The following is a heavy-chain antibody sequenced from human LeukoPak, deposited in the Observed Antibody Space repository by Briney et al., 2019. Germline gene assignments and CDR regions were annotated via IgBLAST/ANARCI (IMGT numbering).Heavy chain of an antibody. V-gene: IGHV3-74*01. CDR2: INSDGSTT. Sequence: GGSLRLSCAASGFTFSSYWMHWVRQAPGKGLVWVSRINSDGSTTNYADSVKGRFTISRDNAKNTLYLQMSSLGAEDTAVYYCAKTITYYYDSGSYYGFYYFDYWGQGTLVTVSS. CDR3: AKTITYYYDSGSYYGFYYFDY. J-gene: IGHJ4*02. D-gene: IGHD3-10*01. CDR1: GFTFSSYW.